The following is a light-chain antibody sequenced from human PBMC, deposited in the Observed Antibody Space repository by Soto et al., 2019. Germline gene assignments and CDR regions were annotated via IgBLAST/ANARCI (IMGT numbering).Light chain of an antibody. Sequence: VLPKSTGILSLSPGERATLSCRASQSLSSSYLAWYQQKPGQAPRLLIYGASSRATGIPDRFSGSGSGTDFTLTISRLEPEDFAVYHCQQYDTSPLTFGGGTKVDIK. CDR3: QQYDTSPLT. CDR1: QSLSSSY. J-gene: IGKJ4*01. CDR2: GAS. V-gene: IGKV3-20*01.